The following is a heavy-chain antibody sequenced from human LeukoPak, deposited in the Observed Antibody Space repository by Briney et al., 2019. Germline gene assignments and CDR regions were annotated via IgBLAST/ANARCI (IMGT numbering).Heavy chain of an antibody. CDR2: IYYSGST. J-gene: IGHJ5*02. CDR3: ARHGSVRSPLGP. D-gene: IGHD3-10*01. V-gene: IGHV4-31*03. CDR1: GGSISSGGYY. Sequence: PSQTLSLTCTVSGGSISSGGYYWSWIRQHPGKGLEWIGYIYYSGSTYYNLSLKSRVTISVDTSKNQFSLNLRSVTAADTAVYYCARHGSVRSPLGPWGQGTLVTVSS.